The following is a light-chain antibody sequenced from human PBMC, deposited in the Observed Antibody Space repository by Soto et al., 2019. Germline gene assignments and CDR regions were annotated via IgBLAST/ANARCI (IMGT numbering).Light chain of an antibody. Sequence: DIQMTQSPSSLSASVGDRVTITCRASQTISNYLNWYLQKPGKAPKLLIYAASSLQTGVPSRFSGSGSGTEFTLTISSLQPEEFATYYCQQTFSNPRTFGQGTKVDIK. CDR2: AAS. CDR1: QTISNY. V-gene: IGKV1-39*01. J-gene: IGKJ1*01. CDR3: QQTFSNPRT.